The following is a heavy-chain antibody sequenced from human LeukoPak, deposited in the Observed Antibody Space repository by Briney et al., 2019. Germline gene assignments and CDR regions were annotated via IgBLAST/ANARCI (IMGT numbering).Heavy chain of an antibody. J-gene: IGHJ4*02. Sequence: GSLRLSCAASGFTFSSYSMNWVRQAPGKGLEWVSYISSSSSTIYYADSVKGRFTISRDNAKNSLYLQMNSLRAEDTAVYYCARDGGYYYDSSGQDYWGQGTLVTVSS. V-gene: IGHV3-48*01. CDR3: ARDGGYYYDSSGQDY. CDR2: ISSSSSTI. D-gene: IGHD3-22*01. CDR1: GFTFSSYS.